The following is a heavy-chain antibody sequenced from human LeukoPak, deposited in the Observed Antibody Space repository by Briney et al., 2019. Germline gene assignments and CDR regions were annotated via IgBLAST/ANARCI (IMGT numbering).Heavy chain of an antibody. V-gene: IGHV3-23*01. Sequence: GGSLRLSCAASGFSFDNYAMSWVRQTPGKGLEWVSAIGGSGSDTSYTDSVKGRFTISRDNSKSTLYLQMNSLRAEDTAVYHCAKTLRDLELLTGELDVRGPGTAVTVSS. D-gene: IGHD3-3*01. J-gene: IGHJ6*02. CDR2: IGGSGSDT. CDR1: GFSFDNYA. CDR3: AKTLRDLELLTGELDV.